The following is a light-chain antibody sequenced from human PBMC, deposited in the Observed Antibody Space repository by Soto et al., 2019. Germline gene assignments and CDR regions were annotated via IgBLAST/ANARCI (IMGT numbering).Light chain of an antibody. J-gene: IGLJ2*01. CDR3: QSYDSSLSSVV. V-gene: IGLV1-40*01. CDR2: GNS. Sequence: QSVLTQPPSVSGAPGQRVTISCTGSSSNIGAGYDVHWYQQLPGTAPKLLIYGNSNRPSGVPDRFSGSKSGTSASLAITGLQAEDEADYCCQSYDSSLSSVVFGGGTHLTVL. CDR1: SSNIGAGYD.